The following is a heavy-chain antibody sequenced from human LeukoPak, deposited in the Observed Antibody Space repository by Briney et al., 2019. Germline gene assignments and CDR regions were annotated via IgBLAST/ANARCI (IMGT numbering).Heavy chain of an antibody. D-gene: IGHD6-13*01. CDR2: TYHSGDT. J-gene: IGHJ4*02. CDR1: GGSISSSGYY. Sequence: SETLSLTCTVSGGSISSSGYYWGWLRQPPGKGLEWTGNTYHSGDTYYNPSLQSRVTISVDPTKNQFSLKLSSVTAADTAVYYCARLYSSSWYFDNWGQGILVTVSS. V-gene: IGHV4-39*01. CDR3: ARLYSSSWYFDN.